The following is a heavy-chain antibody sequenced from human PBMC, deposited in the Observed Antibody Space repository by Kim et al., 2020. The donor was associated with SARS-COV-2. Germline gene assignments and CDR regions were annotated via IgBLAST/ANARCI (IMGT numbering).Heavy chain of an antibody. CDR2: LYSTGGT. J-gene: IGHJ5*01. Sequence: SETLSLTCTVSGGPLNNYYWGWLRQTAGKAPEWIGRLYSTGGTVYNPSFKNRVAMSLDTSKNQFSLTLSSVTVADTAAYFCARHRLTSKWDIPSPLYSWG. CDR1: GGPLNNYY. V-gene: IGHV4-4*07. CDR3: ARHRLTSKWDIPSPLYS. D-gene: IGHD1-26*01.